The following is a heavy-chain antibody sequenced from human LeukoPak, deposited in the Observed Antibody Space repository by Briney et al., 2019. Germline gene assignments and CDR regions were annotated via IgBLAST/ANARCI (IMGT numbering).Heavy chain of an antibody. CDR2: IYYSGST. D-gene: IGHD1-26*01. Sequence: SETLSLTCTVSDGSISNYYWSWIRQPPGRGLEWIGYIYYSGSTNYNPSLKSRVTIPVDRSKNQFSLKLSSVTAADTAVFYCARHVGATAFDAFDIWGRGTMVTVSS. CDR3: ARHVGATAFDAFDI. CDR1: DGSISNYY. J-gene: IGHJ3*02. V-gene: IGHV4-59*08.